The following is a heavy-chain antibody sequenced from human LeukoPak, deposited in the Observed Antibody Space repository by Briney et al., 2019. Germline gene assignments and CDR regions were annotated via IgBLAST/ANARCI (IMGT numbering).Heavy chain of an antibody. CDR1: GFIFSSHG. D-gene: IGHD1-1*01. CDR2: ISPSGDAT. CDR3: AQDPAYIRFDN. J-gene: IGHJ4*02. V-gene: IGHV3-23*01. Sequence: PGGSLRLSCAASGFIFSSHGMNWVRQAPGKGQEWVSGISPSGDATFYADSVKGRFTISRDNSKNTVYLQMDSLRFEDAAVYYCAQDPAYIRFDNWGQGTLVTVSS.